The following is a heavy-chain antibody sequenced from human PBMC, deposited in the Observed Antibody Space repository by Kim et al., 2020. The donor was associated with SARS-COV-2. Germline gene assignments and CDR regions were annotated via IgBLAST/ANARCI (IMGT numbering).Heavy chain of an antibody. CDR2: INPSGGST. CDR3: ARVNQFHSGYYYYGMDV. V-gene: IGHV1-46*01. Sequence: ASVKVSCKASGYTFTSYYMHWVRQAPGQGLEWMGIINPSGGSTSYAQKFQGRVTMTRDTSTSTVYMELSSLRSEDTAVYYCARVNQFHSGYYYYGMDVWGQGTTVTVSS. CDR1: GYTFTSYY. D-gene: IGHD3-10*01. J-gene: IGHJ6*02.